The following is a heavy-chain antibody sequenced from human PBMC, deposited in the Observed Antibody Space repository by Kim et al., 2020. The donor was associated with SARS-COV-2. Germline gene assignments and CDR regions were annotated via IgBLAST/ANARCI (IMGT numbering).Heavy chain of an antibody. Sequence: SETLSLTCSVSGGSISSFYWSWIRQPPGKGLEWIGHIYYSGSTNYNPSLKSRVTISVDTSKNQFSLKLNSVTAADTAVYYCARHSGGSWGGSGWFDPWGQGTLVTVSS. CDR1: GGSISSFY. V-gene: IGHV4-59*08. CDR2: IYYSGST. CDR3: ARHSGGSWGGSGWFDP. J-gene: IGHJ5*02. D-gene: IGHD3-10*01.